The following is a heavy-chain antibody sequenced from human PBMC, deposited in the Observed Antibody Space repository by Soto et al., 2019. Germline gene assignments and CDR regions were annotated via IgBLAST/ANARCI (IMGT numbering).Heavy chain of an antibody. CDR2: ISYDGSNK. D-gene: IGHD3-9*01. CDR3: ARDGDILTGLDAFDI. J-gene: IGHJ3*02. V-gene: IGHV3-30-3*01. CDR1: VFTFSSYA. Sequence: GGSLRLSCAASVFTFSSYAMHWVRQAPGKGLEWVAVISYDGSNKYYADSVKGRFTISRDNSKNTLYLQMNSLRAEDTAVYYCARDGDILTGLDAFDIWGQGTMVTVSS.